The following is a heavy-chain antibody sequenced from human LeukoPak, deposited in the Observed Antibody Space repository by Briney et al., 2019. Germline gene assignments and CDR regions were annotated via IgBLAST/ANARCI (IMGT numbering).Heavy chain of an antibody. CDR1: GLTSSNYA. D-gene: IGHD6-13*01. V-gene: IGHV3-64D*09. CDR3: AKDLYSNSWYYFDY. Sequence: GGSLRLSCSASGLTSSNYAMHWVRQAPGKGLEHVSAITGNGDSTYYADSVKGRFTISRDNTKNTLYLQMSSLRTEDTAVYYCAKDLYSNSWYYFDYWGQGTLVTVSS. CDR2: ITGNGDST. J-gene: IGHJ4*02.